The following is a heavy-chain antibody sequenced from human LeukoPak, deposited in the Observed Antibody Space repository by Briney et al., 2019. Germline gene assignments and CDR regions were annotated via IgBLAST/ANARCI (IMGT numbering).Heavy chain of an antibody. J-gene: IGHJ4*02. Sequence: PGGSLRLSCAASGFIFSSYAMQWVRQAPGKELECISAITGNGGGTFCADSVKGRFTISRDNSKNTLFLQMDSLKAEDMAVYYCVRGGQSTNCFDYWGQGILVTVSS. CDR1: GFIFSSYA. V-gene: IGHV3-64*02. D-gene: IGHD1-1*01. CDR3: VRGGQSTNCFDY. CDR2: ITGNGGGT.